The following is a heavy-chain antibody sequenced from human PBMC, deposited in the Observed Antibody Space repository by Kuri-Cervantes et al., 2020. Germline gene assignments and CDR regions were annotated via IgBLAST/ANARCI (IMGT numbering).Heavy chain of an antibody. V-gene: IGHV3-30*18. CDR1: GFTFSSYG. CDR2: ISYDGSNK. D-gene: IGHD6-19*01. Sequence: GESLKISCAASGFTFSSYGMHWVRQAPGMGLEWVAVISYDGSNKYYADSVKGRFTISRDNSKNTLYPQMNSLRAEDTAVYYCAKEGSWSGWPMEYFQHWGQGTLVTVSS. CDR3: AKEGSWSGWPMEYFQH. J-gene: IGHJ1*01.